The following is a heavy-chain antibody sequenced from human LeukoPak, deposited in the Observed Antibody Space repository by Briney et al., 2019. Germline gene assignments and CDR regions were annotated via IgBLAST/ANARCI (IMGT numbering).Heavy chain of an antibody. CDR2: ISGSGGST. CDR3: AKLVFGDSSGFVGY. V-gene: IGHV3-23*01. Sequence: GGSLRLSCAASGFTFSGYAMSWVRQAPGKGLEWVSAISGSGGSTYYADSVKGRFTISRDNSKNTLYLQMNSLRAEDTAVYYCAKLVFGDSSGFVGYWGQGTLVTVSS. D-gene: IGHD3-22*01. J-gene: IGHJ4*02. CDR1: GFTFSGYA.